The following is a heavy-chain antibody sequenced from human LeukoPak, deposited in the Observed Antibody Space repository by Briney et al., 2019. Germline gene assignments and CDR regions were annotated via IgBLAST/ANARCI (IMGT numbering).Heavy chain of an antibody. CDR2: ISSSGSSTI. CDR3: ARDRGSDFDY. J-gene: IGHJ4*02. Sequence: PGGSLRLSCAASGFTFSSYSMNWVRQAPGKGLEWVSYISSSGSSTIYYADSVKGRFTISRGNAKNSLYLQMNSLRDEDTAVYYCARDRGSDFDYWGQGTLVTVSS. V-gene: IGHV3-48*02. D-gene: IGHD5-12*01. CDR1: GFTFSSYS.